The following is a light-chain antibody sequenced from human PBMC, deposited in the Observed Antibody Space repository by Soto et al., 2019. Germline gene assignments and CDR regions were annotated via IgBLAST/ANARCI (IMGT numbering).Light chain of an antibody. CDR3: QQYGSSSWT. V-gene: IGKV3-20*01. CDR1: QSVSSSY. J-gene: IGKJ1*01. CDR2: GAS. Sequence: EIVFTQSPRTLSLSPGERATLSCRASQSVSSSYLAWYQQKPGQAPRLLIYGASSRATGIPDRFSGSGSGTDFTLTISRLEPEDFAVYYCQQYGSSSWTFGQGTKVDI.